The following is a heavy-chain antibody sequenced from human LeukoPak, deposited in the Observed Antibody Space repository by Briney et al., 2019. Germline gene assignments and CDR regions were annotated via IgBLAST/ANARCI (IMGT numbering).Heavy chain of an antibody. CDR1: GFTFSSYS. V-gene: IGHV3-48*01. D-gene: IGHD2/OR15-2a*01. Sequence: PGGSLRLSCAASGFTFSSYSMNWVRQAPGKGLEWVSYISSSSSTIYYADSVKGRFTISRDNAKNSLYLQMNSLRGEDTAVYYCARLSVFLVLLDYYGMDVWGQGTTVTVSS. CDR3: ARLSVFLVLLDYYGMDV. J-gene: IGHJ6*02. CDR2: ISSSSSTI.